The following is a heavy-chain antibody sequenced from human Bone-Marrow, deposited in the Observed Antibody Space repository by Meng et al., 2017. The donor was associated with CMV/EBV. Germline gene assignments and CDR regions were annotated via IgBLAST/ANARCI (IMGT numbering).Heavy chain of an antibody. D-gene: IGHD3-3*01. CDR3: ARTASNYDFWSGYYIYYYYGMAV. CDR2: IYPGDSDT. J-gene: IGHJ6*01. Sequence: GESLKISCKGSGYSFTSYWIGWVRQMPGKGLEWMGIIYPGDSDTRYSPSFQGQVTISADKSISTAYLQWSSLKASDTAMYYCARTASNYDFWSGYYIYYYYGMAVWGQGPTVTCSS. CDR1: GYSFTSYW. V-gene: IGHV5-51*01.